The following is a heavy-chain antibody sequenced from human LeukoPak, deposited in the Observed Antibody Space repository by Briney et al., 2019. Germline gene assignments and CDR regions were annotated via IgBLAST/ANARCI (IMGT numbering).Heavy chain of an antibody. Sequence: SVKVSCKASGGTFSSYAISWVRQAPGQGLEWMGGIIPIFGTANYAQKFQGRVTITTDESTSTAYMELSSLRSEDTAVYYCARGGYSGYGIDYWGQGTLVTVSS. D-gene: IGHD5-12*01. CDR3: ARGGYSGYGIDY. CDR2: IIPIFGTA. V-gene: IGHV1-69*05. J-gene: IGHJ4*02. CDR1: GGTFSSYA.